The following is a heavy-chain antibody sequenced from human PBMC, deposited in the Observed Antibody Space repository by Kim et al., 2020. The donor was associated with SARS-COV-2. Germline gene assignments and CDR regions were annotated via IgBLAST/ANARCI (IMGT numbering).Heavy chain of an antibody. D-gene: IGHD5-12*01. CDR3: ARDRNIGSSYFDY. V-gene: IGHV3-33*01. CDR1: GFNFGGYG. Sequence: GGSLRLSCIASGFNFGGYGMHWVRQAPGKELEWVAVIWHDGSHKFYVDSVKGRFTISRDNSKNTLYLQMNNLRADDTAVYHCARDRNIGSSYFDYWGQGTLATVSS. J-gene: IGHJ4*02. CDR2: IWHDGSHK.